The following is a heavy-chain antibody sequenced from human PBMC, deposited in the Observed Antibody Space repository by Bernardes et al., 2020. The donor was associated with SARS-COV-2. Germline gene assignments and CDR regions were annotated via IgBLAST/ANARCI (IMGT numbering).Heavy chain of an antibody. J-gene: IGHJ3*02. CDR2: IYYSGST. CDR1: GGSISSGGYY. CDR3: ARLEVDDAFDI. V-gene: IGHV4-31*03. Sequence: SETLSLTCTVSGGSISSGGYYWSWIRQHPGKGLEWIGHIYYSGSTYYNPSLKSGITISLDTSKNQFSTKLSSVTAADTAVYYCARLEVDDAFDIWGQGTMVTVSS.